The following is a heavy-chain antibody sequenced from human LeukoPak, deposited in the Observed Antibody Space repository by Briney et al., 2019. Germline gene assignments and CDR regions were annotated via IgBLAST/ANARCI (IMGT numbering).Heavy chain of an antibody. D-gene: IGHD5-18*01. CDR3: ARGRRIQLWSRPDYYMDV. V-gene: IGHV4-34*01. CDR1: GGSFSGYY. CDR2: INHSGST. Sequence: PSETLSLTCAVYGGSFSGYYWSWIRQPPGKGLEWIAEINHSGSTNYNPSLKSRVTISVDTSKNQFSLKLSSVTAADTAVYYCARGRRIQLWSRPDYYMDVWGKGTTVTVSS. J-gene: IGHJ6*03.